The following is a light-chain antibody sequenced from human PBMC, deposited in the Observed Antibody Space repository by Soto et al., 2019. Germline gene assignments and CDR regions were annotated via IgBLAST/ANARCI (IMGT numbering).Light chain of an antibody. J-gene: IGKJ1*01. CDR1: QSVSIN. CDR2: GAS. CDR3: QQYNDWPPG. V-gene: IGKV3-15*01. Sequence: EIVMTQSPATLSVSPGERVTLSCGASQSVSINLAWTQQKPGQAPRLLIYGASTRATGIPARFSGSGSGTDFTLTISNLQSEDIAVYYCQQYNDWPPGFGQGTKVEIK.